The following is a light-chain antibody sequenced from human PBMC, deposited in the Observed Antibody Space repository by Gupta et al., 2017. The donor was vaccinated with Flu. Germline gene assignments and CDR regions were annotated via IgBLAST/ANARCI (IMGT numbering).Light chain of an antibody. CDR3: QQFDILVT. J-gene: IGKJ4*01. CDR1: QDIATY. CDR2: DAS. Sequence: DIQLTQSPSSLSASVGDRVTISCQASQDIATYLNWYQQKPGKAPKVMIYDASTLEAGVPSRFSGSGSGTNFTFTISSLQSEDFATYYCQQFDILVTFGGGTKVEV. V-gene: IGKV1-33*01.